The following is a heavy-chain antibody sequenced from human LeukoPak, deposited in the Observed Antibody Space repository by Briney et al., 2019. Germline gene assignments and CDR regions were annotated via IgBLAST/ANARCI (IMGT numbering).Heavy chain of an antibody. J-gene: IGHJ4*02. D-gene: IGHD1-26*01. CDR2: IYYSGST. CDR3: ARSIRARYSGSHFDY. Sequence: PSETLSLTCTVSGGSISSSSYYWGWIRQPPGKGLEWIGSIYYSGSTYYNPSLKSRVTISVDTSKNQFSLKLSSVTAADTAVYYCARSIRARYSGSHFDYWGQGTLVTVSS. V-gene: IGHV4-39*01. CDR1: GGSISSSSYY.